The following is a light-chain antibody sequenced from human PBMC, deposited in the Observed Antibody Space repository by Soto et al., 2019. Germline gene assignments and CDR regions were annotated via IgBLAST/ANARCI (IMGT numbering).Light chain of an antibody. CDR2: GAS. V-gene: IGKV3-20*01. CDR1: QSVGSSY. CDR3: QQYGSSPRYT. J-gene: IGKJ2*01. Sequence: EIVLTQSPGTLSLSPGERATLSCRASQSVGSSYLAWYQQKPGQAPRLLIYGASSRATGIPDRFSGSGSGTDFPLTISRLEPEDFAVYYCQQYGSSPRYTFGQGTKLEIK.